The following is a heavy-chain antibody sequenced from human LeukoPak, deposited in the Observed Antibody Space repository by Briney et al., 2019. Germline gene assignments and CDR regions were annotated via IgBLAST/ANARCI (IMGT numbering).Heavy chain of an antibody. Sequence: GGSLRLSCAASGFTFSSYGMPWVRQAPGKGLEWVAVISYDGSNKYYADSVKGRFTISRDNSKNTLYLQMNSLRAEDTAVYYCAKEGDGFDYWGQGTLVTVSS. D-gene: IGHD3-16*01. J-gene: IGHJ4*02. CDR2: ISYDGSNK. CDR1: GFTFSSYG. V-gene: IGHV3-30*18. CDR3: AKEGDGFDY.